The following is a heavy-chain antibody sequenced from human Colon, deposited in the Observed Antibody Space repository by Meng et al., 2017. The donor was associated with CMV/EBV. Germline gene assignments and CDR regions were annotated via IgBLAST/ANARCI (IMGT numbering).Heavy chain of an antibody. CDR1: GGSFGTSY. J-gene: IGHJ4*02. CDR3: ARGENLTGDDS. D-gene: IGHD1-20*01. V-gene: IGHV1-69*04. Sequence: SVKVSCKASGGSFGTSYINWVRQTPGQGLEWMGRIIPTLDIATYAQRFQGRVIITADKSTTSSYLELSSLPSDDTAKYYCARGENLTGDDSWGQGTLVTVSS. CDR2: IIPTLDIA.